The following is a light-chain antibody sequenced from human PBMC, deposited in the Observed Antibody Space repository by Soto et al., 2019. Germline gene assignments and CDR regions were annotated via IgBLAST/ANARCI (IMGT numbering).Light chain of an antibody. V-gene: IGKV3-11*01. J-gene: IGKJ4*01. CDR1: QSVGSS. CDR2: DPS. Sequence: EIVLTQSPDTLSLSPGGRATLSCRASQSVGSSLAWYQQKPGQAPRLLIYDPSNKPTGIPARFSGSGSGTDFTLTISSLEPEDFAVYFCQQRSSSLTFGGGTRVEIK. CDR3: QQRSSSLT.